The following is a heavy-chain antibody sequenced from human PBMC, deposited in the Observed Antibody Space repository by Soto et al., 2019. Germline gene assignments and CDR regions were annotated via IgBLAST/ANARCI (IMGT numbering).Heavy chain of an antibody. CDR3: VKDHNIGIMITFGVVIPVAFDI. CDR2: ISGSGGST. CDR1: GFTFSSYA. D-gene: IGHD3-16*01. J-gene: IGHJ3*02. V-gene: IGHV3-23*01. Sequence: GGSLRLSCAASGFTFSSYAMSWVRQAPGKGLEWVSAISGSGGSTYYADSVKGRFTISRDNSKNTLYLQMNSLRAEDTAVYYCVKDHNIGIMITFGVVIPVAFDIWGQVTMVTVSS.